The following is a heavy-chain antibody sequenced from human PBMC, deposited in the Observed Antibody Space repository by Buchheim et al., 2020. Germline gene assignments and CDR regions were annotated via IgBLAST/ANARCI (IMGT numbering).Heavy chain of an antibody. CDR1: GFTFRSYW. D-gene: IGHD6-13*01. V-gene: IGHV3-7*01. CDR2: INQDGSEK. J-gene: IGHJ4*02. CDR3: ASLILGIAAASDY. Sequence: EVQLVESGGGLVQPGGSLRLSCAASGFTFRSYWMSWVRQPPGKGLAWVANINQDGSEKYYVASVKGRFTIFRDNAKNSLFLQMNSLRAEDTAVYYCASLILGIAAASDYWGQGTL.